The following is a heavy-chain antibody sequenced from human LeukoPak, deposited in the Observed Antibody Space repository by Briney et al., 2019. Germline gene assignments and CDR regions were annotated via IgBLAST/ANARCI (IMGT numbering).Heavy chain of an antibody. D-gene: IGHD4-11*01. Sequence: QPGGSLRLSCAASGFTFSSYAMSWVRQAPGKGLEWVSAISGSGGSTCYADSVKGRFTISRDNSKNTLYLQMNSLRAEDTAVYYCARDDYSNYCFDYWGQGTLVTVSS. CDR1: GFTFSSYA. CDR2: ISGSGGST. J-gene: IGHJ4*02. CDR3: ARDDYSNYCFDY. V-gene: IGHV3-23*01.